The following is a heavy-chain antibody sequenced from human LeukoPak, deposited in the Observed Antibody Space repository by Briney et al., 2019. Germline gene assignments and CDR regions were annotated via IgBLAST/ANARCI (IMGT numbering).Heavy chain of an antibody. CDR3: AKEGELLRYYFDY. Sequence: GGSLRLSCAASGFAFNTYTMIWVRQAPGKGLEWVSAISGSDGSTYYADSVKGRFTISRDNSKNTLYLQMNSLRAEDTAVYYCAKEGELLRYYFDYWGQGTLVTVSS. V-gene: IGHV3-23*01. CDR1: GFAFNTYT. D-gene: IGHD1-26*01. CDR2: ISGSDGST. J-gene: IGHJ4*02.